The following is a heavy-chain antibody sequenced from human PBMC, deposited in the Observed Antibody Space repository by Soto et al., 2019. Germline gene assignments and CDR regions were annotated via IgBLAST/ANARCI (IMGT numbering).Heavy chain of an antibody. CDR3: ARGVLGVVAATPSYYYGMDV. Sequence: QVQLVQSGAEVKKPGSSVRVSCKASGGTFSSYAISWVRQAPGQGLEWMGGMIPIFGTANYAQKFQGRVTITADESTSTAYMELSRVRSEDTAVYYGARGVLGVVAATPSYYYGMDVWGQGTTVTVSS. CDR2: MIPIFGTA. CDR1: GGTFSSYA. D-gene: IGHD2-15*01. J-gene: IGHJ6*02. V-gene: IGHV1-69*01.